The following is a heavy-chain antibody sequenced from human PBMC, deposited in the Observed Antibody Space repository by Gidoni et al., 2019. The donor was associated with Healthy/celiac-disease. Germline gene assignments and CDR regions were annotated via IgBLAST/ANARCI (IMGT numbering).Heavy chain of an antibody. D-gene: IGHD6-13*01. CDR2: ISSSSSYI. J-gene: IGHJ5*02. Sequence: EVQLVESGGGLVKPGGSLRISCAASGFPFSSYSMNWVRQAPWKGLEWVSSISSSSSYIYYADSVKGRFTISRDNAKNSLYLQMNSLRAEDTAVYYCARPLAAGNHWGQGTLVTVSS. CDR1: GFPFSSYS. CDR3: ARPLAAGNH. V-gene: IGHV3-21*01.